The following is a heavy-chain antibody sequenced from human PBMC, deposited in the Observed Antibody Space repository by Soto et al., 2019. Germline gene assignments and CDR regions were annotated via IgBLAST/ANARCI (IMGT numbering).Heavy chain of an antibody. CDR3: ARDMTYSSSWYYYGMDV. Sequence: SETLSLTCTVSGGSVSSGSYYWSWIRQPPGKGLEWIGYIYYSGSTNYNPSLKSRVTISVDTSKNQFSLKLSSVTAADTAVYYCARDMTYSSSWYYYGMDVWGQGTTVTVSS. V-gene: IGHV4-61*01. CDR2: IYYSGST. CDR1: GGSVSSGSYY. J-gene: IGHJ6*02. D-gene: IGHD6-13*01.